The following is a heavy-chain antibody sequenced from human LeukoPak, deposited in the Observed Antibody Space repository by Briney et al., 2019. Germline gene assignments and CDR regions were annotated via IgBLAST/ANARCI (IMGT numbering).Heavy chain of an antibody. CDR2: IIPILGIA. CDR3: AREPLKLLWFGESDY. J-gene: IGHJ4*02. D-gene: IGHD3-10*01. V-gene: IGHV1-69*04. CDR1: GGTFSSYA. Sequence: GASVKVSCKASGGTFSSYAISWVRQAPGQGLEWMGRIIPILGIANYAQKFQGRVTITADKSTSTAYMELSSLRSEDTAVYYCAREPLKLLWFGESDYWGQGTLVTVSS.